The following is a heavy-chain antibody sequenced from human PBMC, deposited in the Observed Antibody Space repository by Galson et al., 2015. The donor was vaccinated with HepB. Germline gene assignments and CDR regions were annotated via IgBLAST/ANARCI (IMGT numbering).Heavy chain of an antibody. V-gene: IGHV3-30-3*01. Sequence: SLRLSCAASGFTFSGYAMHWVRQAPGKGLEWVAVISYDGSNKYYADSVKGRFTISRDNSKNTLYPQMNSLRAEDTAVYYCARGVDTGLDYYYYMDVWGKGTTVTVSS. CDR1: GFTFSGYA. CDR2: ISYDGSNK. CDR3: ARGVDTGLDYYYYMDV. J-gene: IGHJ6*03. D-gene: IGHD5-18*01.